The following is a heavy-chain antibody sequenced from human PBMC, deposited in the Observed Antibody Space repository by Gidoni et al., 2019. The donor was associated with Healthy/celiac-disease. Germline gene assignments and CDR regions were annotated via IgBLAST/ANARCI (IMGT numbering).Heavy chain of an antibody. CDR2: ISYDGSNK. CDR1: GFTFSSYA. CDR3: ARSEEYYYYYYMDV. V-gene: IGHV3-30*01. J-gene: IGHJ6*03. Sequence: QVQLVESGGGVVQPGWSLRLSCAASGFTFSSYAMHWVRQAPGKGLEWVAVISYDGSNKYYADSVKGRFTISRDNSKNTLYLQMNSLRAEDTAVYYCARSEEYYYYYYMDVWGKGTTVTVSS.